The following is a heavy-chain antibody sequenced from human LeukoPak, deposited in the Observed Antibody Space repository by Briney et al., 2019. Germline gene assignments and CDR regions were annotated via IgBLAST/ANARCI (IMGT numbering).Heavy chain of an antibody. CDR2: INTNTGNP. CDR3: ARDSPPPIAAVPIAALGY. D-gene: IGHD6-13*01. Sequence: ASVKVSCKASGYTFTSYAMNWVRQAPGQGLEWMGWINTNTGNPTYAQGFTGRFVFSLDTSVSTAYLQISSLKAEDTAVYYCARDSPPPIAAVPIAALGYWGQGTLVTVSS. V-gene: IGHV7-4-1*02. CDR1: GYTFTSYA. J-gene: IGHJ4*02.